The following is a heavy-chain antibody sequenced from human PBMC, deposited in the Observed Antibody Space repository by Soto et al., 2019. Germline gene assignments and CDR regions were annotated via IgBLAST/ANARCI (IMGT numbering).Heavy chain of an antibody. V-gene: IGHV1-46*01. CDR2: INPSGGST. CDR1: GYTFTSYY. Sequence: VSVKVSCKASGYTFTSYYMHWVRQAPGQGLEWMGIINPSGGSTSYAQKFQGRVTMTRDTSTSTVYMELSSLRSEDTAVYYCASPRPMVRGATGNRYYYYGMDVWGQGTTVTVSS. D-gene: IGHD3-10*01. J-gene: IGHJ6*02. CDR3: ASPRPMVRGATGNRYYYYGMDV.